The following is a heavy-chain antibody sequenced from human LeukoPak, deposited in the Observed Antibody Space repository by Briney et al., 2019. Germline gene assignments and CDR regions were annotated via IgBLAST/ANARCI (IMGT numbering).Heavy chain of an antibody. D-gene: IGHD5-18*01. CDR1: GYTFTSYD. CDR3: ASTTAMVFYYYGMDV. CDR2: MNPNSGNT. J-gene: IGHJ6*02. Sequence: ASVKVSRKASGYTFTSYDINWVRQATGQGLEWMGWMNPNSGNTGYAQKFQGRVTMTRNTSISTAYMGLSSLRSEDTAVYYCASTTAMVFYYYGMDVWGQGTTVTVSS. V-gene: IGHV1-8*01.